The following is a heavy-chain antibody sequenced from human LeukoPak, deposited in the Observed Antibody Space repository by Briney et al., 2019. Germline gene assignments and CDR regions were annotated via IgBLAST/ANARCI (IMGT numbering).Heavy chain of an antibody. CDR1: GYSFNNYG. J-gene: IGHJ3*01. CDR2: VNSDTGST. D-gene: IGHD3-16*01. V-gene: IGHV1-18*01. CDR3: ARDDSCSGDKCVSLGGFDV. Sequence: ASVTVSCKASGYSFNNYGMTWVRQAPGQGLEWMGWVNSDTGSTVSAQAFQGRVALTTDTSTNTIHMELRSLTSDDTAVYFCARDDSCSGDKCVSLGGFDVWGQGTTVIVSS.